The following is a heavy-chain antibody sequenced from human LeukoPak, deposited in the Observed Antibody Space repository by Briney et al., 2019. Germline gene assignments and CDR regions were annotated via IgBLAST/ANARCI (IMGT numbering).Heavy chain of an antibody. CDR3: ARDFEGYHYGSGNYPQ. CDR2: INPNSGGT. Sequence: ASVKVSCKASGYTFTGYYIHWLRQAPGQGLEWMGFINPNSGGTNYAQKFQGRVTMTRDTSISTAYMELSSLTSDGTAVYYCARDFEGYHYGSGNYPQWGQGTLITVSS. V-gene: IGHV1-2*02. D-gene: IGHD3-10*01. J-gene: IGHJ4*02. CDR1: GYTFTGYY.